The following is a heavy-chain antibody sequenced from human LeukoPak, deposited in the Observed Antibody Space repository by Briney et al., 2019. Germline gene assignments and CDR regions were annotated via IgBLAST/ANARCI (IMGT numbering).Heavy chain of an antibody. V-gene: IGHV3-66*01. D-gene: IGHD6-19*01. Sequence: GGSLRLSCAASGFTVSSNYMSWVRQAPGKGLEWVSVIYSGGSTYYADSVKGRFTISRDNSKNTLYLQMNGLRAEDTAVYYCARGLAVAGYYYGMDVWGQGTTVTVSS. J-gene: IGHJ6*02. CDR3: ARGLAVAGYYYGMDV. CDR1: GFTVSSNY. CDR2: IYSGGST.